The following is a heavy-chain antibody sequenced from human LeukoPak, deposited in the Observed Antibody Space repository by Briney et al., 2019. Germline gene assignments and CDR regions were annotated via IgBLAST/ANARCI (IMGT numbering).Heavy chain of an antibody. Sequence: PGGSPRLSCAASGFAFSSYVMSWVRQAPGKGLEWVSAISFSGRDTYYADSVKGRFTISRDNSNNTLYLQLLSLGADDTAVYFCAKESKWELPYYFDFWGQGTLVTVSS. V-gene: IGHV3-23*01. D-gene: IGHD1-26*01. CDR1: GFAFSSYV. J-gene: IGHJ4*02. CDR2: ISFSGRDT. CDR3: AKESKWELPYYFDF.